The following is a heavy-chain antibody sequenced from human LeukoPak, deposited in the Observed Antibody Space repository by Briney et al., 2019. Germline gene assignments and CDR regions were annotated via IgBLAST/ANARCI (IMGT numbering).Heavy chain of an antibody. CDR1: GFTLSNHW. V-gene: IGHV3-7*03. CDR3: ARNNGMDV. Sequence: GGSLRLSCAASGFTLSNHWMTWVRQVPGRGPEWVASVNRDGSETYYLDSVKGRFTISKDNAKNSLYLRMNSLRAEDTALYHCARNNGMDVWGQGTTVIVSS. J-gene: IGHJ6*02. CDR2: VNRDGSET.